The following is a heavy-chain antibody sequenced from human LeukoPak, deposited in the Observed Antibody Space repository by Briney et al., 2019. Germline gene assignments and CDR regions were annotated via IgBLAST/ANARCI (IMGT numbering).Heavy chain of an antibody. CDR2: IYYSGST. D-gene: IGHD5-18*01. V-gene: IGHV4-39*01. CDR1: GGSISSSYY. Sequence: PSETLSLTCTVSGGSISSSYYWGWIRQPPGKGLEWIGSIYYSGSTYYNPSLKSRVTISVDTSKNQFSLKLSSVTAADTAVYYCARMWLQLWLDSWGQGTLVTVSS. J-gene: IGHJ5*01. CDR3: ARMWLQLWLDS.